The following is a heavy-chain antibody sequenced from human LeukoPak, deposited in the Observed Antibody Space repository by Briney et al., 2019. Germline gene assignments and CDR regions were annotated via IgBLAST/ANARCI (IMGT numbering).Heavy chain of an antibody. CDR2: IYYSGST. J-gene: IGHJ3*02. CDR3: ARRRDAFDI. V-gene: IGHV4-59*08. CDR1: GGSISGTNW. Sequence: SGTLSLTCGVSGGSISGTNWWSWIRQPPGKGLEWIGYIYYSGSTNYNPSLKSRVTISVDTSKNRFSLKLSSVTAADTAVYYCARRRDAFDIWGQGTMVTVSS.